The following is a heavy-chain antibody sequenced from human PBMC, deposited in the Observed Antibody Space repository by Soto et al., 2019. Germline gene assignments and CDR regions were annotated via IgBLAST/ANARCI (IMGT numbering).Heavy chain of an antibody. V-gene: IGHV3-23*01. J-gene: IGHJ4*02. Sequence: EVQLLESGGGLVQPGGSLRLSCAASGFTFSSYTMSWVRQAPGKWLEWVSAISGSGGSTYYADSVKGRFTISRDNSKNTLYLQMNSLRAEDTAVYYCAKAVATTLRLGSDYWGQGTLVTVSS. CDR2: ISGSGGST. CDR3: AKAVATTLRLGSDY. D-gene: IGHD5-12*01. CDR1: GFTFSSYT.